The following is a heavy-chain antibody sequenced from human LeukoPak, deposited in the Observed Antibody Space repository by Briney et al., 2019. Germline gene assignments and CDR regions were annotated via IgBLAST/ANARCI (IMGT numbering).Heavy chain of an antibody. J-gene: IGHJ4*02. CDR2: ISGSGGST. Sequence: PGGSLRLSCAASGFTFSSYAMSWVRQAPGKGLEWVSTISGSGGSTYYADSVKGRFTISRDNSKNTLYLQMNSLRAEDTAVYYCASPSSGSFLFFSFDYWGQGTLVTVSS. D-gene: IGHD3-10*01. V-gene: IGHV3-23*01. CDR1: GFTFSSYA. CDR3: ASPSSGSFLFFSFDY.